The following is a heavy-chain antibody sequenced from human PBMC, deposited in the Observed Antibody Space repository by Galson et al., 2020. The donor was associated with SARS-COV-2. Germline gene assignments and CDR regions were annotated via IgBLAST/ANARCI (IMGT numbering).Heavy chain of an antibody. CDR2: ISGSGSSK. CDR3: AKGPDGSDYEMVDA. V-gene: IGHV3-23*01. Sequence: GGSLRLSCAASGFTFSTYAMSWVRQAPGKGLEWVSSISGSGSSKDYADSVKGRLTSSRDNSKNTLYLQMNSLRADDTALYYCAKGPDGSDYEMVDAWGQGTLVTVSS. CDR1: GFTFSTYA. D-gene: IGHD1-26*01. J-gene: IGHJ5*02.